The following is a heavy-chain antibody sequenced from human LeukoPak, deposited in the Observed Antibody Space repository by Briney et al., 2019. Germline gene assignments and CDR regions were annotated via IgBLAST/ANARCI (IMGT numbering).Heavy chain of an antibody. D-gene: IGHD3-22*01. CDR1: GFTFSSYA. V-gene: IGHV3-23*01. J-gene: IGHJ4*02. Sequence: GGSLRLSCAASGFTFSSYAMSWVRQAPGKGLEWVSAISGSGGSTYYADSVKGRFTISRDNSKNTLYLQMNSLRAEDTAVYYCAKSRLVVVNHAIDYWGQGTLVTVSS. CDR2: ISGSGGST. CDR3: AKSRLVVVNHAIDY.